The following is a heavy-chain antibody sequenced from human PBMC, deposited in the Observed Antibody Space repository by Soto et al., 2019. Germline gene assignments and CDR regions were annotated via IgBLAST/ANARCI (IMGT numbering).Heavy chain of an antibody. CDR2: IYSGGST. J-gene: IGHJ6*02. CDR3: ARSSVGATFGMDV. Sequence: EVQLVETGGGLIQPGGSLRLSCAASGFTVSSNYMSWVRQAPGKGLEWVSVIYSGGSTYYADSVKGRFTISRDNSKNTRYLQMNSLRAEDTAVYYCARSSVGATFGMDVWGQGTTVTVSS. CDR1: GFTVSSNY. V-gene: IGHV3-53*02. D-gene: IGHD1-26*01.